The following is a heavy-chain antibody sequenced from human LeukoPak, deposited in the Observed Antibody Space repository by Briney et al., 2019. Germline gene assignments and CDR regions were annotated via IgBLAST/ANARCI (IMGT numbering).Heavy chain of an antibody. Sequence: GGSLRLSCTASGFTFGDYAMSWVRQAPGKGLEWVGFIRSKTYGETTEYAASVKGSFTISRGDSKSIAYLQMNSLKTEDTGVYYCTRDHDFWSGYPSSFFDYWGQGTLVTVSS. J-gene: IGHJ4*02. CDR1: GFTFGDYA. CDR2: IRSKTYGETT. V-gene: IGHV3-49*04. D-gene: IGHD3-3*01. CDR3: TRDHDFWSGYPSSFFDY.